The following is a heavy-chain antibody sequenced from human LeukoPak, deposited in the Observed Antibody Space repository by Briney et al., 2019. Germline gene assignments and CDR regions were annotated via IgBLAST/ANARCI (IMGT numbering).Heavy chain of an antibody. CDR3: ARSHERDGTYGYYFDY. D-gene: IGHD1-26*01. Sequence: SETPSLTCTVSGGSISSSSYYWGWIRPPPGKGLEWVGSISSSGSTRYNPSLKSRVTISVDPSNNQFSLRLSSVTAADTAVYYCARSHERDGTYGYYFDYWGQGTLVTVSS. J-gene: IGHJ4*02. CDR1: GGSISSSSYY. CDR2: ISSSGST. V-gene: IGHV4-39*01.